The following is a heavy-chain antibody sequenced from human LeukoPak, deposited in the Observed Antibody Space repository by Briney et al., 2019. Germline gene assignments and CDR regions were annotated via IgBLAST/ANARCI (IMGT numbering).Heavy chain of an antibody. CDR2: IYYSGST. J-gene: IGHJ4*02. Sequence: PSETLSLTCTVSGGSISSYYWSWIRQPPGKGLEWIGYIYYSGSTNYNPSLKSRVTIPVDTSKNQFSLKLSSVTAADTAVYYCARHEREWLDDYWGQGTLVTVSS. D-gene: IGHD6-19*01. CDR3: ARHEREWLDDY. CDR1: GGSISSYY. V-gene: IGHV4-59*08.